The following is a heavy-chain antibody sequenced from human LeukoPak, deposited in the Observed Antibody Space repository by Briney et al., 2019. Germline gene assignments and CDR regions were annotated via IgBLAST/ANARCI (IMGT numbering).Heavy chain of an antibody. CDR3: ARWNNDWEFDY. J-gene: IGHJ4*02. CDR2: IKKDGSEK. CDR1: GFTFSNYW. D-gene: IGHD1/OR15-1a*01. Sequence: PGGSLRLSCAASGFTFSNYWMSWVRQAPGKGLEWVANIKKDGSEKYYVDSVKGRFTISRDNAKNSLYLQMNSLRAEDTAVYYCARWNNDWEFDYWGQGTLVSVSS. V-gene: IGHV3-7*05.